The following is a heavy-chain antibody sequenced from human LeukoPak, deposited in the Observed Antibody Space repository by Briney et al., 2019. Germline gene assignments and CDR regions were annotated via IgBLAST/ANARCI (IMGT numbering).Heavy chain of an antibody. D-gene: IGHD3-10*01. CDR1: GASVSSSSYY. CDR2: IYYNGNT. CDR3: ARERYYYGSGSYYNWGYYYYMDV. J-gene: IGHJ6*03. Sequence: SETLSLTCTVSGASVSSSSYYWGWIRQPPGKGLEWIGSIYYNGNTYYNPSLKSRVTISVDTSKNQFSLKLSSVTAADTAVYYCARERYYYGSGSYYNWGYYYYMDVWGKGTTVTISS. V-gene: IGHV4-39*07.